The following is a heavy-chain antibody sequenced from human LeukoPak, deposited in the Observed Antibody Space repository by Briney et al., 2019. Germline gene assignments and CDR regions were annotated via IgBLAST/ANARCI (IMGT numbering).Heavy chain of an antibody. CDR1: GGSISSYY. V-gene: IGHV4-59*01. CDR3: ARDQGMYYDFWSGTNRDYYYYYMDV. D-gene: IGHD3-3*01. Sequence: SETLSLTCTVSGGSISSYYWSWIRQPPGKGLEWIGYIYYSGSTNYNPSLKSRVTISVDTSKNQFSLKLSSVTAADTAVYYCARDQGMYYDFWSGTNRDYYYYYMDVWGKGTTVTVSS. J-gene: IGHJ6*03. CDR2: IYYSGST.